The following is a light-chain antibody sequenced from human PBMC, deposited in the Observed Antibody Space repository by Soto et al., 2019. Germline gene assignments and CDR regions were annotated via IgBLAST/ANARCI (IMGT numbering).Light chain of an antibody. V-gene: IGKV1-9*01. Sequence: DIQLTQSPSFLSASVGDRVTITCRASQDISSYLTWYQQKPGKAPKLLIYAASTLQSGVPSRFSGSRSGTEFTLTISSLQPEDFATYYCQQLNSYPLTFGQGTRLEIK. CDR3: QQLNSYPLT. CDR2: AAS. J-gene: IGKJ5*01. CDR1: QDISSY.